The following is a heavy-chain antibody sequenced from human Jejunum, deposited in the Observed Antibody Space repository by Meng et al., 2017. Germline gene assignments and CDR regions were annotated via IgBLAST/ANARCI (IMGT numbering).Heavy chain of an antibody. Sequence: QVQLVQSGAEVRKLGASVKVSCKASGYTFTSNAMHWVRQAPGQRLEWLGWINTGNGNTKYSEKLQGRVTITRDTSASTAYMELSSLRSEDTAIYYCATLCGGNCYSDYWGQGTLVTVSS. CDR3: ATLCGGNCYSDY. CDR2: INTGNGNT. J-gene: IGHJ4*02. V-gene: IGHV1-3*04. D-gene: IGHD2-21*02. CDR1: GYTFTSNA.